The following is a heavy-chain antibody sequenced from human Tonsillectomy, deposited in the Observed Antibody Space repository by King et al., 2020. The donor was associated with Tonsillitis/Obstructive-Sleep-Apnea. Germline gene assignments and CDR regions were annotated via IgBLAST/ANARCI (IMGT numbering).Heavy chain of an antibody. CDR2: IYYSGST. CDR1: GGSISSYY. CDR3: ARDPDRLDAFDI. Sequence: QLQESGPGLVKPSETLSLTCTVSGGSISSYYWSWIRQPPGKGLEWIGIIYYSGSTNYNPSLKSRVTISVDTSKKQFSLKLSSVTAADTAVYYCARDPDRLDAFDIWGQGTMFTVSS. J-gene: IGHJ3*02. V-gene: IGHV4-59*01.